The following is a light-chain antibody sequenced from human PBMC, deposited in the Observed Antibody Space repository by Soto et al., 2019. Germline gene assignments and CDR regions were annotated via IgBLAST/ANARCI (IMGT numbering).Light chain of an antibody. CDR3: VSYPSSTTYV. CDR2: NVT. J-gene: IGLJ1*01. CDR1: NRDVWVYSY. V-gene: IGLV2-14*01. Sequence: LTAPASVSDSPGQSITISWTGTNRDVWVYSYISWYEQHPGKAPTLIIYNVTIRPSGVSNRFSGSKSGSTASLIISGLQAEDEADYYGVSYPSSTTYVFGTGTKVTVL.